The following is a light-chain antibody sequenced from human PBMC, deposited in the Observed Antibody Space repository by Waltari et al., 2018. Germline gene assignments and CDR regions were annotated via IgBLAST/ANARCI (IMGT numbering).Light chain of an antibody. CDR3: QSYDSSTWV. Sequence: NFLLTQTHSVSDSPGTTVTTSFTGSSARTASNQVPWYLHPPGSAPTTVIYEDNQRPSGVPDRFSGSIDSSSNSASLTISGLKTEDEADYYCQSYDSSTWVFGGGTKLTVL. J-gene: IGLJ3*02. CDR1: SARTASNQ. CDR2: EDN. V-gene: IGLV6-57*02.